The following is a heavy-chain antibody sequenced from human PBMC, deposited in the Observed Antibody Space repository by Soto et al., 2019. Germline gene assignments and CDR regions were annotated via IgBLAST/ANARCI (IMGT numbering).Heavy chain of an antibody. Sequence: SVKVSCKASVGTFSSYAISWVRQAPGQGLEWMGGIIPIFGTANYAQKFQGRVTITADESTSTAYMELSSLRSEDTAVYYCARVEAYCGGDCYKNYYYYGMDVWGQGTTVTVSS. D-gene: IGHD2-21*02. V-gene: IGHV1-69*13. J-gene: IGHJ6*02. CDR1: VGTFSSYA. CDR3: ARVEAYCGGDCYKNYYYYGMDV. CDR2: IIPIFGTA.